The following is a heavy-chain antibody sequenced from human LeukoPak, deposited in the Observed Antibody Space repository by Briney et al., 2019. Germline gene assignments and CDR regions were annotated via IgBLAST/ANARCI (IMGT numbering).Heavy chain of an antibody. J-gene: IGHJ4*02. CDR2: ISSDGTIK. CDR1: GFTFSSYA. Sequence: GGSLRLSCAASGFTFSSYAMHWVRQAPGKGLEWVAVISSDGTIKYYADSVKGRFTISRDNSKNTLYLQMNSLRAEDTAVYYCAKPSGADIVVVVAATYYWGQGTLVTVSS. D-gene: IGHD2-15*01. CDR3: AKPSGADIVVVVAATYY. V-gene: IGHV3-30-3*01.